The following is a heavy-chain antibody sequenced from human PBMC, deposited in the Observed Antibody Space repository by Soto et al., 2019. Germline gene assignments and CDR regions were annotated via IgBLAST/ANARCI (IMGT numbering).Heavy chain of an antibody. V-gene: IGHV4-59*01. CDR1: AGSITSYY. Sequence: PSETLSLTCTVSAGSITSYYWSWIRQPPGKGLEWIGYIYYSGSTNYNPSLKSRVTISVDTSKNQFSLKLSSVTAADTAVYYCARVWGWYFDYWGQGTLVTVSS. CDR3: ARVWGWYFDY. J-gene: IGHJ4*02. D-gene: IGHD3-16*01. CDR2: IYYSGST.